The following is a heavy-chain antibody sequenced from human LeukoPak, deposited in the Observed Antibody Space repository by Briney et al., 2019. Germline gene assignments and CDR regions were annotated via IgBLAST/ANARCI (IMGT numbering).Heavy chain of an antibody. D-gene: IGHD2-21*02. CDR2: ISSSSSNI. Sequence: GGSLRLSCAASGFTFSSYSMNWVRQAPGKGLEWVSSISSSSSNIYYADSVKGRFTISRDNAKNSLYLQMNSLRAEDTAVYYCARLRFGVVVTSADYWGQGTLVTVSS. CDR3: ARLRFGVVVTSADY. J-gene: IGHJ4*02. CDR1: GFTFSSYS. V-gene: IGHV3-21*01.